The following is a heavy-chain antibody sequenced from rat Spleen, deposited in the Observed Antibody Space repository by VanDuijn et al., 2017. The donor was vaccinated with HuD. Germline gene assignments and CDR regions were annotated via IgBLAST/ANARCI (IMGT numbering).Heavy chain of an antibody. D-gene: IGHD1-12*02. CDR2: ISPSGAIT. J-gene: IGHJ4*01. CDR3: ATDGYYDGTYYSVYVMDA. Sequence: EVQLVESGGGLVQPGRSLKLSCAASGFTFSNYGMHWTRPVPTQGLEWVASISPSGAITNYRDSVKGRFTISRDKAKSTLYLQMDSLRSEDTATYYCATDGYYDGTYYSVYVMDARGQGASVTVSS. CDR1: GFTFSNYG. V-gene: IGHV5-19*01.